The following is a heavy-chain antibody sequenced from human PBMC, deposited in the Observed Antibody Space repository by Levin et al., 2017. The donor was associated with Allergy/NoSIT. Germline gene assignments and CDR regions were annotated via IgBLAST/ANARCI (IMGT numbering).Heavy chain of an antibody. J-gene: IGHJ4*02. Sequence: PSETLSLTCTVSGGSISSYYWSWIRQPPGKGLEWIGYIYYSGSTNYNPSLKSRVTISVDTSKNQFSLKLSSVTAADTAVYYCARVPGVDWNYYFDYWGQGTLVTVSS. D-gene: IGHD1-7*01. CDR1: GGSISSYY. CDR3: ARVPGVDWNYYFDY. V-gene: IGHV4-59*01. CDR2: IYYSGST.